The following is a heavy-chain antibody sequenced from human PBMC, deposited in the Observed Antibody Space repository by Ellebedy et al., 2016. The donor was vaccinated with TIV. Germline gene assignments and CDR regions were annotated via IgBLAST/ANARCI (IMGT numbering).Heavy chain of an antibody. J-gene: IGHJ4*02. Sequence: GESLKISXAASGVTFSNYAMSWVRQAPGKGLEWVSAISGSGHSTYYADSVKGRFTVSRDNSKNSLYLQTNSLRAEDAAVYYCAKGSATVRPYYFDSWGQGTLVTVSS. V-gene: IGHV3-23*01. CDR3: AKGSATVRPYYFDS. CDR2: ISGSGHST. D-gene: IGHD2-15*01. CDR1: GVTFSNYA.